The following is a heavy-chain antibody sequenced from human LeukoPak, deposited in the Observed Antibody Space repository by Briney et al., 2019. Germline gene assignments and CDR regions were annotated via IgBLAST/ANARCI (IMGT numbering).Heavy chain of an antibody. CDR2: ISAYNGNT. V-gene: IGHV1-18*01. Sequence: ASVKVSCKASGYTFTSYGISWVRQAPGQGLEWMGWISAYNGNTNYAQKLQGRVIMTTDRSTSTAYMELRSLRSDDTAVYYCARMLDDILTGYYWSEDYYGMDVWGQGTTVTVSS. D-gene: IGHD3-9*01. CDR1: GYTFTSYG. CDR3: ARMLDDILTGYYWSEDYYGMDV. J-gene: IGHJ6*02.